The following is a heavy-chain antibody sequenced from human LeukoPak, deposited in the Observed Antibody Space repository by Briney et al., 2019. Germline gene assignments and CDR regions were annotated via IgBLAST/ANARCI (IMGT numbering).Heavy chain of an antibody. J-gene: IGHJ6*02. D-gene: IGHD3-22*01. V-gene: IGHV3-7*03. CDR1: GFTFSSYW. Sequence: GGSLRLSCAASGFTFSSYWMSWVRQAPGKGLEWVANIKQDGSEKYYVDSVKGRFTISRDNAKNSLYLQMNSLRAEDTAVYYCARDFGYDYMDYGMDVWGQGTTVTVSS. CDR2: IKQDGSEK. CDR3: ARDFGYDYMDYGMDV.